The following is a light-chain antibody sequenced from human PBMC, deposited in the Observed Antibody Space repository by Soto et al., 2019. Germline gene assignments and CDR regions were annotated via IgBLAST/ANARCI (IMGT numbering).Light chain of an antibody. Sequence: QLVLTQPPSVSGAPGHRVTISCTGSSSNIGAGYDVHWYQQFPGRAPKLLIYGNTNRPSGVPDRFSGSKSGTSASLAITGLRAEDEADYYCHSYDSSLNAVFGGGTKLTVL. CDR2: GNT. V-gene: IGLV1-40*01. CDR3: HSYDSSLNAV. J-gene: IGLJ2*01. CDR1: SSNIGAGYD.